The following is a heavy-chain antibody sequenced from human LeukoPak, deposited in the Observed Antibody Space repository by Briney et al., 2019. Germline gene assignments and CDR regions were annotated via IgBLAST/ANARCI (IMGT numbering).Heavy chain of an antibody. V-gene: IGHV3-23*01. CDR3: AKDRRIGGFGEFAY. Sequence: GGSLRLSCAASGFSFSSYAMSWVRQAPGKGLEWVSSISDSGGTTYHADSVKGRFTISRDYSKNTLYVQMNSLRAEDTAVYYCAKDRRIGGFGEFAYWGQGTLVTVSS. CDR2: ISDSGGTT. D-gene: IGHD3-10*01. CDR1: GFSFSSYA. J-gene: IGHJ4*02.